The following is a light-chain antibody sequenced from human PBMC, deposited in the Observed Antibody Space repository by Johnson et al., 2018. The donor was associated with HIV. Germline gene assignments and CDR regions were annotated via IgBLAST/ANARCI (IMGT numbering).Light chain of an antibody. Sequence: QSVLTQPPSVSAAPGQKVTISCSGSSSNIGTNYVSWYQQLPGTAPKLLIYENNKRPSGIPDRFSGSKSGTSATLGITGLQIGDEADYYCATWDSSLSAYVFGPGTKVTIL. CDR1: SSNIGTNY. J-gene: IGLJ1*01. V-gene: IGLV1-51*02. CDR3: ATWDSSLSAYV. CDR2: ENN.